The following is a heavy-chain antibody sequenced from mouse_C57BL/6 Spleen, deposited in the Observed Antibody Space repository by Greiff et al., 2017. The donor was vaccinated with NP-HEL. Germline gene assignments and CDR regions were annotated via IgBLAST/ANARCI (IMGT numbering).Heavy chain of an antibody. V-gene: IGHV1-64*01. CDR1: GYTFTSYW. J-gene: IGHJ4*01. CDR2: IHPNSGST. D-gene: IGHD1-1*01. Sequence: VQLQQPGAELVKPGASVKLSCKASGYTFTSYWLHWVKQRPGQGLEWIGMIHPNSGSTNYNEKFKSKATLTVDKSSSTAYMQLSSLTSEDSAVYYCARDDLLRAMDYWGQGTSATVSS. CDR3: ARDDLLRAMDY.